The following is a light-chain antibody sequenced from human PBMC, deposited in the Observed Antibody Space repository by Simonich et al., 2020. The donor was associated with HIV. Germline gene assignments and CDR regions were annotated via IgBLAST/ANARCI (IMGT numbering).Light chain of an antibody. CDR1: QSVLYSSNNKNY. J-gene: IGKJ4*01. Sequence: DIVMTQSPDSLAVSLGERATINCKSSQSVLYSSNNKNYLSWSQQKPGQAPKLLIYWASTRESGVPHRCSGSGSVTDFTLTISSLQAEDVAVYYCQQYNNWPPLTFGGGTKVEIK. CDR2: WAS. CDR3: QQYNNWPPLT. V-gene: IGKV4-1*01.